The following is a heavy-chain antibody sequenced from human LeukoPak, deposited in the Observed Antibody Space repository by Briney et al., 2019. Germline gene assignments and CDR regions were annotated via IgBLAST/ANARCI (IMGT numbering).Heavy chain of an antibody. CDR2: ISSSSSYI. J-gene: IGHJ3*02. Sequence: GGSLRLSCAASGFTFSSYSMNWVRQAPGKGLEWVSSISSSSSYIYYADSVKGRFTISRDNAKNSLYLQMNSLRAEDTAVYYCARGSRLAVAGPDAFDIWGQGTMVTVSS. CDR3: ARGSRLAVAGPDAFDI. D-gene: IGHD6-19*01. V-gene: IGHV3-21*01. CDR1: GFTFSSYS.